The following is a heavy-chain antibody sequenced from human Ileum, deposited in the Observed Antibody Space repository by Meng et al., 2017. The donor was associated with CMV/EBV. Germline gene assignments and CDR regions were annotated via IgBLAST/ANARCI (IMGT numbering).Heavy chain of an antibody. CDR3: ARDTTSGSYIHHYGMDV. J-gene: IGHJ6*02. V-gene: IGHV3-21*06. Sequence: GESLKISCVASGFTFSNYAMLWVRQAPGKGLEWVSSISATSTYIYYADSVKGRFTISRDNGKNVVYLQMNNVRAEDTAVYYCARDTTSGSYIHHYGMDVWGLGTTVTVSS. CDR1: GFTFSNYA. D-gene: IGHD1-26*01. CDR2: ISATSTYI.